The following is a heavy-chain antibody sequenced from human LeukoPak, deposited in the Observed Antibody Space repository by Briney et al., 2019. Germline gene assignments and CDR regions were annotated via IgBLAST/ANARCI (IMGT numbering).Heavy chain of an antibody. CDR3: ARRGCSSTSCPS. V-gene: IGHV4-34*01. Sequence: SETLSLTCAVYGGSFSGYYWSWIRQPPGKGLEWIGEINHSGSTNYNPSLKSRVTISVDTSKNQFSLKLSSVTAADTAVYYCARRGCSSTSCPSWGQGTLVTVSS. J-gene: IGHJ5*02. D-gene: IGHD2-2*01. CDR2: INHSGST. CDR1: GGSFSGYY.